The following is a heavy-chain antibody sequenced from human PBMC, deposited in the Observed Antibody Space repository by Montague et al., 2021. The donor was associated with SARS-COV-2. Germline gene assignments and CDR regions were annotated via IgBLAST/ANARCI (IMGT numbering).Heavy chain of an antibody. CDR3: ARHPLGYCSSTSCYVG. J-gene: IGHJ4*02. D-gene: IGHD2-2*01. Sequence: SETLSLTCAVYGGSFSDYYWTWIRQPPGKGLEWIGETDHSGTTNYNPSLKSRLSISVDASKNQFSLKLSSVTAADTAVYYCARHPLGYCSSTSCYVGWGQGTLVTVSS. V-gene: IGHV4-34*01. CDR1: GGSFSDYY. CDR2: TDHSGTT.